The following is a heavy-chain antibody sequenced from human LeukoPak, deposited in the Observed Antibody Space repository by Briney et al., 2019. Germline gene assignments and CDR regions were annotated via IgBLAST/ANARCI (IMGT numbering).Heavy chain of an antibody. J-gene: IGHJ4*02. V-gene: IGHV1-69*04. CDR1: ADIFSSYA. CDR2: IIPLTGVV. D-gene: IGHD2-15*01. Sequence: GSSVKVSCKTSADIFSSYAINWVRQAPGQGLEWMGRIIPLTGVVNYGQKLQTRVTISADKSTNTAYMEVSSLRFEDTAVYFCARERRCSAGSCYAADLDSWGQGTLVTVSS. CDR3: ARERRCSAGSCYAADLDS.